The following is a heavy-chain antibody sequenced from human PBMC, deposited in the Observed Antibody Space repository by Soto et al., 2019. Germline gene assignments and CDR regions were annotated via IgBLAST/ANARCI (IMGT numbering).Heavy chain of an antibody. CDR3: ARGRTVRNYADDSSDYFYFLDY. Sequence: SLTCTVSGDSISTFYWGWMRQSPGKELEWIGYVYYTGSTNYNPSLKSRVTISVDRSKNQFSLKLTSANAADTAVYYCARGRTVRNYADDSSDYFYFLDYWGQGTQVTVSS. CDR1: GDSISTFY. J-gene: IGHJ4*02. CDR2: VYYTGST. V-gene: IGHV4-59*01. D-gene: IGHD3-22*01.